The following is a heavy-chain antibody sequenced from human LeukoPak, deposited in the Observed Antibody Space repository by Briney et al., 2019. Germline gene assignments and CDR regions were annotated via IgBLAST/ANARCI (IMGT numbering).Heavy chain of an antibody. CDR2: IYSGGST. CDR3: AGWGYDILTGYYRY. CDR1: GFTFSSYA. D-gene: IGHD3-9*01. V-gene: IGHV3-53*01. J-gene: IGHJ4*02. Sequence: AGGSLRLSCAASGFTFSSYAMSWVRQAPGKGLEWVSVIYSGGSTYYADSVKGRFTISRDNSKNTLYLQMNSLRAEDTAVYYCAGWGYDILTGYYRYWGQGTLVTVSS.